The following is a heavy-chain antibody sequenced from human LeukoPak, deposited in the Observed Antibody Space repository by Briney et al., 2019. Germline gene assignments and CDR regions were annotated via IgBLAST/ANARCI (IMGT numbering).Heavy chain of an antibody. CDR3: ARDIGDDYWDY. D-gene: IGHD1-26*01. CDR2: FSGSGGGT. J-gene: IGHJ4*02. Sequence: PGGSLRLSCAASGFTFSSYAMSWVRQAPGKGLEWVSSFSGSGGGTYYADSVKGRFTISRDNAKNSLYLQMNSLRAEDTAVYYCARDIGDDYWDYWGQGTLVTVSS. CDR1: GFTFSSYA. V-gene: IGHV3-23*01.